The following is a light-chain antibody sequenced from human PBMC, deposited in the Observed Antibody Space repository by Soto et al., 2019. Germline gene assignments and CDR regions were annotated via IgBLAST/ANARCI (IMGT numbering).Light chain of an antibody. J-gene: IGLJ1*01. CDR3: SSYTSSITYV. CDR2: EVS. V-gene: IGLV2-14*01. Sequence: ALTQPASVSGSPGQSITISCTGTSSDVGGYNCVSWYQQHPGKAPKLMIYEVSNRPSGVSNRFSGSKSGNTASLTISGLQAEDEADYYCSSYTSSITYVFGTGTKVTVL. CDR1: SSDVGGYNC.